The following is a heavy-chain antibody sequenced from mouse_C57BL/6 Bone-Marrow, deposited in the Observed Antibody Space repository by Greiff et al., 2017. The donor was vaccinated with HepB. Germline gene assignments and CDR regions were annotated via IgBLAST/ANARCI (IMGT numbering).Heavy chain of an antibody. J-gene: IGHJ4*01. Sequence: EVMLVESEGGLVQPGSSMKLSCTASGFTFSDYYMAWVRQVPEKGLEWVANINYDGSSTYYLDSLKSRFIISRDNAKNILYLQMSSLKSEDTATYYCARENYSYAVDYWGQGTSVTVSS. CDR2: INYDGSST. CDR1: GFTFSDYY. V-gene: IGHV5-16*01. CDR3: ARENYSYAVDY.